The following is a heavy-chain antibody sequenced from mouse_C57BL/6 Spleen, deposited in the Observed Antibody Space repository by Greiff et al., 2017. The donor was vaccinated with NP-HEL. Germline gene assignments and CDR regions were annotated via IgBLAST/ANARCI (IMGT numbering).Heavy chain of an antibody. D-gene: IGHD4-1*01. CDR1: GYTFTSYW. CDR2: IDPSDSYT. Sequence: QVHVKQPGAELVKPGASVKLSCKASGYTFTSYWMQWVKQRPGQGLEWIGEIDPSDSYTNYNQKFKGKATLTVDTSSSTAYMQLSSLSSEDSAVYYCARYWDRAMDYWGQGTSVTVSS. V-gene: IGHV1-50*01. J-gene: IGHJ4*01. CDR3: ARYWDRAMDY.